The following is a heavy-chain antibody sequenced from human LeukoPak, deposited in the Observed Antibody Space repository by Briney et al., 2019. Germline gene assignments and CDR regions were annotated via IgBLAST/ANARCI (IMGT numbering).Heavy chain of an antibody. CDR1: GFTFDDYA. CDR3: ARELVKAVAAYFDY. D-gene: IGHD6-19*01. J-gene: IGHJ4*02. Sequence: PGSSLGLSCSASGFTFDDYAMHWVRQAPGKGLEWVSGISWNSGSKGYADSVKGRFTISRDNAKNSLYLQMNSLRAEDTAVYYCARELVKAVAAYFDYWGQGTLVTVSS. V-gene: IGHV3-9*01. CDR2: ISWNSGSK.